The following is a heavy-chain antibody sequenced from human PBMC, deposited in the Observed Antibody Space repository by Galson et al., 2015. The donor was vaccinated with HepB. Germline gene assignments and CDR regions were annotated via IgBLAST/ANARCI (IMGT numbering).Heavy chain of an antibody. Sequence: SGKGSCKVSGYTLTELSMHWVRQAPGKGLEWMGGFDPEDGETIYAQKFQGRVTMTEDTSTDTAYMELSSLRSEDTAVYYCATDRGAVWLGTYWGQGTLVTVSS. J-gene: IGHJ4*02. V-gene: IGHV1-24*01. CDR1: GYTLTELS. CDR2: FDPEDGET. CDR3: ATDRGAVWLGTY. D-gene: IGHD3-10*01.